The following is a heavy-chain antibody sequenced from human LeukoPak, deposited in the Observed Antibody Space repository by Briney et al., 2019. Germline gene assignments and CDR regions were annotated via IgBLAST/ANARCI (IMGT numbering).Heavy chain of an antibody. CDR1: GFTVSSNY. CDR2: IYSGGST. V-gene: IGHV3-66*01. CDR3: ARDDQWLAPLGAFDI. D-gene: IGHD6-19*01. J-gene: IGHJ3*02. Sequence: GGSLRLSCAASGFTVSSNYMSWVRQAPGKGLEWVSVIYSGGSTYYADSVKGRFTISRDNSKNTLYLQMNSLRAEDTAVYYCARDDQWLAPLGAFDIWGQGPMATVSS.